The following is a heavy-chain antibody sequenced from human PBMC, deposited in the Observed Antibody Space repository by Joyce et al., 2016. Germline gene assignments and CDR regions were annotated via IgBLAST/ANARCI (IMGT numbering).Heavy chain of an antibody. CDR3: ATRGA. V-gene: IGHV3-53*01. Sequence: VQVVESGGGLIQPGGSLRLSCAVSGFTVSSYFMMWVRQAPGKGLEWVSTIYSGTDSTHYAASVEGRFTISRDNSKNTLSLQMNTLRGEDTARYYCATRGAWGKGTTVTVSS. CDR2: IYSGTDST. J-gene: IGHJ6*04. CDR1: GFTVSSYF.